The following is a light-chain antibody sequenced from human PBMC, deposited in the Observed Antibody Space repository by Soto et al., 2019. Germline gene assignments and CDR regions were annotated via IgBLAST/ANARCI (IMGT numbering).Light chain of an antibody. CDR2: EVS. CDR1: SSDVGSYRF. V-gene: IGLV2-8*01. J-gene: IGLJ2*01. Sequence: QSVLTQPPSASGSPGQSVTISCTGTSSDVGSYRFVSWYQQHPGKAPKLLIYEVSKRPSGVSDRFSASTSGNTASLTVSGLQADDEADYYCSSYAGNNNVIFGGGTKVTVL. CDR3: SSYAGNNNVI.